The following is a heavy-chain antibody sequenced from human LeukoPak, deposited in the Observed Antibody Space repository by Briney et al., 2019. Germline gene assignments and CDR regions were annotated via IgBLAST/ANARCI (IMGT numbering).Heavy chain of an antibody. CDR1: GGSFSGYY. J-gene: IGHJ4*02. Sequence: SETLSLTCAVYGGSFSGYYWSWIRQPPGKGLEWMGEINHSGSTNYNPSLKSRVTISVDTSKNQFSLKLSSVTAADTAVYYCAIHQGYCSGGSCAGFDYWGQGTLVTVSS. CDR3: AIHQGYCSGGSCAGFDY. D-gene: IGHD2-15*01. V-gene: IGHV4-34*01. CDR2: INHSGST.